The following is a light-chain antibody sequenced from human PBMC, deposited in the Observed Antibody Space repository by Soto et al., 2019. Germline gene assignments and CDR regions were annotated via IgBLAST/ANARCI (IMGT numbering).Light chain of an antibody. CDR2: GAS. CDR3: QKYDSAPWT. J-gene: IGKJ1*01. V-gene: IGKV1-27*01. CDR1: QGISNY. Sequence: EIQMTQSPSSLSASVGDRVTITCRASQGISNYLAWYQQKPGKVPKLLIYGASTLQSGVPSRLSGSGSGTDFSLLINSLQPEDVATYYCQKYDSAPWTFGQGTKVEIK.